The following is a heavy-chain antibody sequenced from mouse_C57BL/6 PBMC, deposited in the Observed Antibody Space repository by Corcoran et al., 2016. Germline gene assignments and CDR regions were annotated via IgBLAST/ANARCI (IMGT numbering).Heavy chain of an antibody. CDR1: GYTFTTYG. D-gene: IGHD1-1*01. CDR2: INTYSGVP. V-gene: IGHV9-3*01. J-gene: IGHJ3*01. Sequence: QIQLVQPGPELKKPGETVKISCKASGYTFTTYGMSWVKQAPGKGLKWMGWINTYSGVPTYADDFKGRFAFSLEASASTAYLQINNLKNEDTATYFCARHGSSSAWFAYWGQGTLVTVSA. CDR3: ARHGSSSAWFAY.